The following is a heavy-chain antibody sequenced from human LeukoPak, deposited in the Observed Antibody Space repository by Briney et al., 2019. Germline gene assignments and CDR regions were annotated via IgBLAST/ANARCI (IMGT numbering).Heavy chain of an antibody. CDR2: IYHGGSA. CDR1: GDSISSGGYS. V-gene: IGHV4-30-2*01. D-gene: IGHD1-26*01. J-gene: IGHJ5*02. CDR3: ARYFSGGQFKWFDP. Sequence: SQTLSLTCAVSGDSISSGGYSWRWIRQPPGKGLEWIGCIYHGGSAYYSPSLKSRANISVDKSKNQFSLQLSSVTAADTAVHYCARYFSGGQFKWFDPWGQGTLVTVSS.